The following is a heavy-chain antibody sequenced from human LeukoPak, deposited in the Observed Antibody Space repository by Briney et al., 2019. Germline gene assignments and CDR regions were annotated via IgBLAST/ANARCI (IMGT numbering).Heavy chain of an antibody. Sequence: ASVKVSCKASGYTFTSYYMHWARQAPGQGLEWMGIINPSGGSTSYAQKFQGRVTMTRDTSTSTVYMELSSLRSEDTAVYYCAREGWNRPTFDYWGQGTLVTVSS. CDR2: INPSGGST. CDR1: GYTFTSYY. D-gene: IGHD1-1*01. V-gene: IGHV1-46*01. J-gene: IGHJ4*02. CDR3: AREGWNRPTFDY.